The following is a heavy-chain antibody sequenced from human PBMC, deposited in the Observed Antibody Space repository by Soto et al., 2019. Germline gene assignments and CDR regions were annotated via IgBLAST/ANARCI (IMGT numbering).Heavy chain of an antibody. Sequence: ASVKVSCKASGYTFTSYGISWVRQAPGQGLEWMGWISAYNGNTNYAQKLQGRVTMTTDTSTSTAYIELRSLRSDDTAVYYCARGVAYDYIWGSYRYSDYWGQGTLVTVSS. D-gene: IGHD3-16*02. CDR3: ARGVAYDYIWGSYRYSDY. V-gene: IGHV1-18*01. CDR2: ISAYNGNT. J-gene: IGHJ4*02. CDR1: GYTFTSYG.